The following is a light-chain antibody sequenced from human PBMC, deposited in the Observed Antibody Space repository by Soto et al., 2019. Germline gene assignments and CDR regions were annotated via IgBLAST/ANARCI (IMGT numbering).Light chain of an antibody. J-gene: IGKJ1*01. CDR1: QSVSSY. V-gene: IGKV3-20*01. Sequence: ELVFPPSPATLSVSPGYRAPLSCSASQSVSSYLAWYQQKPGQDPRLLIYGASSRATGIPDRFSGSGSGTDFTLTIRRLEPEDFAVYYCQKYGSSPMAFGQGTKVDIK. CDR3: QKYGSSPMA. CDR2: GAS.